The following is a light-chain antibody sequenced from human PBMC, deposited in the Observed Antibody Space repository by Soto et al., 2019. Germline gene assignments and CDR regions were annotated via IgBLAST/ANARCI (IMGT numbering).Light chain of an antibody. CDR1: QTISSW. Sequence: DIQMTQSPSTLSGSVGDRVTTTCRASQTISSWLAWYQQKPGKAPKLLIYKASTLKSGVPSRFSGSGSGTDFTLTISCLQSEDFATYYCQQYYSYPPWTFGQGTKVDIK. CDR3: QQYYSYPPWT. J-gene: IGKJ1*01. CDR2: KAS. V-gene: IGKV1-5*03.